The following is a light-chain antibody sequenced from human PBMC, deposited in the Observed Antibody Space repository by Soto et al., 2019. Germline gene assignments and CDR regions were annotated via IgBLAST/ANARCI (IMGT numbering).Light chain of an antibody. Sequence: DIQMTQSPSSLSASVGDRVTIPCRASQSISNFLNWYHQKPGKAPQLLISAASSLQSGVPSRFSGIGSGTDFSLTISSLQPEDFATYYCQKSYSTPRTFGQGTKVEIK. CDR2: AAS. J-gene: IGKJ1*01. CDR1: QSISNF. V-gene: IGKV1-39*01. CDR3: QKSYSTPRT.